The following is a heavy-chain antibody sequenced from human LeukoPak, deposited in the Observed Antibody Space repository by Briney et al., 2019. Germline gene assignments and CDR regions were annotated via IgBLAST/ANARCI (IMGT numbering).Heavy chain of an antibody. V-gene: IGHV3-66*01. CDR3: ARASSGWYQGAFDI. J-gene: IGHJ3*02. CDR1: GFTVSSNY. Sequence: PGGSLRLSCAASGFTVSSNYMSWVRQAPGKGLEWVSVIYSGGSTYYADSVKGRFTISRDNSKNTLYLQMNSLRAEDTAVYYCARASSGWYQGAFDIWGQGTMVTVSS. CDR2: IYSGGST. D-gene: IGHD6-19*01.